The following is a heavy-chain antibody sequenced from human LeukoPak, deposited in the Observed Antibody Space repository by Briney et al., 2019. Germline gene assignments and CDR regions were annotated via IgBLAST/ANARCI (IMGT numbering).Heavy chain of an antibody. CDR1: GVSICSGVYS. Sequence: TLSLTCAVSGVSICSGVYSWSWIRHPPGKGLEWNGYIYHSVSNYYNPPPKPRLTISVERPKNHFSLKLTSVTAADRPVYFCARHPHAGYSSDWGAHDYYYGMNVWGQGTTVTVSS. J-gene: IGHJ6*01. CDR3: ARHPHAGYSSDWGAHDYYYGMNV. CDR2: IYHSVSN. D-gene: IGHD6-19*01. V-gene: IGHV4-30-2*01.